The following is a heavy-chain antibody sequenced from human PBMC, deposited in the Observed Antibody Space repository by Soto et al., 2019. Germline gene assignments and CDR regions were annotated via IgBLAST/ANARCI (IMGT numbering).Heavy chain of an antibody. CDR2: ISYDGSNK. J-gene: IGHJ6*03. V-gene: IGHV3-30*18. D-gene: IGHD4-17*01. Sequence: GGSLRLSCAASGFTFSSYGMHWVRQAPGKGLEWVAVISYDGSNKYYADSVKGRFTISRDNSKNTLYLQMNSLRAEDTAVYYCAKDGFGDYGDRNYYYYYYMDVWGKGTTVTVSS. CDR1: GFTFSSYG. CDR3: AKDGFGDYGDRNYYYYYYMDV.